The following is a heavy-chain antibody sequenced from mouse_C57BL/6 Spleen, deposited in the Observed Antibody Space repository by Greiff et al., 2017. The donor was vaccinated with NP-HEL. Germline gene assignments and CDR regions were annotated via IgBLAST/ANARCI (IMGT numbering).Heavy chain of an antibody. CDR2: ISSGGDYI. Sequence: EVKLVESGEGLVKPGGSLKLSCAASGFTFSSYAMSWVRQTPEKRLEWVAYISSGGDYIYYADTVKGRFTISRDNARNTLYLQMSSLKSEDTAMYYCTRHPLSSYAMDDWGQGTSVTVSS. CDR3: TRHPLSSYAMDD. V-gene: IGHV5-9-1*02. J-gene: IGHJ4*01. CDR1: GFTFSSYA.